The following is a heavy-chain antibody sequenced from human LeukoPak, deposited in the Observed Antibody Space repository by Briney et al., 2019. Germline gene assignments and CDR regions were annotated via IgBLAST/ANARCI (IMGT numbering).Heavy chain of an antibody. V-gene: IGHV3-21*01. J-gene: IGHJ2*01. CDR1: GFTVSTNY. Sequence: GGSLRLSCAASGFTVSTNYMSWVRQTPGKGLEWVSSITSSSTYTFYADSVKGRFTISRDNARNSLYLQMNSLRAEDTAVYYCARVGSSWPNWYFDLWGRGTLVTVSS. CDR2: ITSSSTYT. D-gene: IGHD6-13*01. CDR3: ARVGSSWPNWYFDL.